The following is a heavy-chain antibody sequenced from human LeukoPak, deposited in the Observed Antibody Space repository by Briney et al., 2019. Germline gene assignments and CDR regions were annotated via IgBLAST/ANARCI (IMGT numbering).Heavy chain of an antibody. D-gene: IGHD2-2*01. J-gene: IGHJ5*02. Sequence: SETLSLTCTVSGGSISSSSYYWGWIRQPPGKGLEWIGSIYYSGSTYYNPSLKSRVTISVDTSKNQFSLKLSSVTAADTAVYYCARGRHSSTSCLGPWGQGTLVTVSS. CDR3: ARGRHSSTSCLGP. V-gene: IGHV4-39*01. CDR2: IYYSGST. CDR1: GGSISSSSYY.